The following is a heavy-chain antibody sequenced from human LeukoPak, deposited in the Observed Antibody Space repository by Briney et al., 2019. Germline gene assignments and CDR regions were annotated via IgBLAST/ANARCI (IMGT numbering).Heavy chain of an antibody. J-gene: IGHJ5*02. CDR2: MRDDGRT. Sequence: SETLSLICTVSGGSINGNYWTWIRQPPGKGLEWIGFMRDDGRTNYNPSLTSRVSLSIDKSTNEFSLNLRSVTAADTAVYYCARVFRGAVTANWFAIWGQGTLVTVSA. CDR1: GGSINGNY. D-gene: IGHD2-21*02. V-gene: IGHV4-59*01. CDR3: ARVFRGAVTANWFAI.